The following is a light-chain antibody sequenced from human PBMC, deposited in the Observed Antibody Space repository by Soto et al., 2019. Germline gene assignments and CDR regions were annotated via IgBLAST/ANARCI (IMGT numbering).Light chain of an antibody. CDR2: YDN. V-gene: IGLV1-44*01. CDR3: AAWDDSLNGRV. CDR1: NSNIGRNT. J-gene: IGLJ1*01. Sequence: QSVLTQPPSASGTPGQRFTISCSGSNSNIGRNTVNWYQQLPGTAPKLLIYYDNLRPSGVPDRISGSKSGTSASLAISGLQSDDEADYYCAAWDDSLNGRVFGTGTKVTGL.